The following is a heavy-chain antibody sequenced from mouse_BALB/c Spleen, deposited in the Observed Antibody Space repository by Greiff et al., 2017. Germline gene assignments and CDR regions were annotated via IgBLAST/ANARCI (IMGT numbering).Heavy chain of an antibody. V-gene: IGHV5-6-5*01. Sequence: EVQVVESGGGLVKPGGSLKLSCAASGFTFSSYAMSWVRQTPEKRLEWVASISSGGSTYYPDSVKGRFTISRDNARNILYLQMSSLRSEDTAMYFCARASYGPFDYWGQGTTLTVSS. CDR1: GFTFSSYA. CDR3: ARASYGPFDY. CDR2: ISSGGST. D-gene: IGHD1-1*01. J-gene: IGHJ2*01.